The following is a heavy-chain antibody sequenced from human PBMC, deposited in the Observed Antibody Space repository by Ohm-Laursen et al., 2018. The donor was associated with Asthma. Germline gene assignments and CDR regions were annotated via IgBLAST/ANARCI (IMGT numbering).Heavy chain of an antibody. CDR1: GFTFSSYG. CDR2: ISYDGSNK. CDR3: ARDPAIAGWQQLSNFDY. V-gene: IGHV3-30*19. J-gene: IGHJ4*02. Sequence: SLRLSCSASGFTFSSYGMHWVRQAPGKGLEWVAVISYDGSNKYYADSVKGRFTISRDNSKNTLYLQMNSLRAEDTAVYYCARDPAIAGWQQLSNFDYWGQGTLVTVSS. D-gene: IGHD6-13*01.